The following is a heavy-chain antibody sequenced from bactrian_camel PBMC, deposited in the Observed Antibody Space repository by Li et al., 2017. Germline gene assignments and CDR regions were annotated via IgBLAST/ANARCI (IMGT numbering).Heavy chain of an antibody. CDR3: AKGRPRLGLVAADLD. CDR2: LYTGGAST. D-gene: IGHD7*01. V-gene: IGHV3S1*01. Sequence: HVQLVESGGGKVQPGGSLRLSCAVSADTYNDNCIGWFRQVPGKEREGVAALYTGGASTYYADSVRGRFTISRDDAKNTLYLQLDSLRTEDAATYYCAKGRPRLGLVAADLDRGQGTQVTVS. J-gene: IGHJ4*01. CDR1: ADTYNDNC.